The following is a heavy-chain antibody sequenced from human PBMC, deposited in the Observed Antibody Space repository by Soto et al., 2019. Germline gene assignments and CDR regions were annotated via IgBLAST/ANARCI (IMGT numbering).Heavy chain of an antibody. Sequence: GESLKISCQGSGYSFTSYWIGWVRQMPGKGLEWMGIIYPGDSDTRYSPSFQGQVTISADKSISTAYLQWSSLKASDTAMYYCARRGVLGYCISTSGRATGHCYYYGMDVWGQGTTVTVSS. V-gene: IGHV5-51*01. CDR2: IYPGDSDT. D-gene: IGHD2-2*01. CDR3: ARRGVLGYCISTSGRATGHCYYYGMDV. CDR1: GYSFTSYW. J-gene: IGHJ6*02.